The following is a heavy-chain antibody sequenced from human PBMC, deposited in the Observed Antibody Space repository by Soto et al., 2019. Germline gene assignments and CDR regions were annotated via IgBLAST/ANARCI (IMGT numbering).Heavy chain of an antibody. D-gene: IGHD3-22*01. CDR1: GFTFSSYG. Sequence: PGGSLRLSCAASGFTFSSYGIHWVRQAPGKGLEWVAIISYDGSNKYYADSVKGRFTISRDNSKNTLYLQMNSLRAEDTAVYYCAREGFYYDRSEDYYYGMDVWGQGTTVTVSS. CDR3: AREGFYYDRSEDYYYGMDV. V-gene: IGHV3-30-3*01. CDR2: ISYDGSNK. J-gene: IGHJ6*02.